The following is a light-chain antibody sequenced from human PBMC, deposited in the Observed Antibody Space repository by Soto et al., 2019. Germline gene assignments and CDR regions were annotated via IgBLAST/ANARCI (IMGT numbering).Light chain of an antibody. CDR1: SSDVGAYIH. J-gene: IGLJ1*01. Sequence: QSPLTQPASVSGSPGQSITISCTGTSSDVGAYIHVSWYQHHTGKAPKVMIYEVTNRPSGVSDRFSGSKSGNTASLTISGLQAEDEADYYCCSYTSSRTYVFGTGTKVTVL. CDR3: CSYTSSRTYV. CDR2: EVT. V-gene: IGLV2-14*01.